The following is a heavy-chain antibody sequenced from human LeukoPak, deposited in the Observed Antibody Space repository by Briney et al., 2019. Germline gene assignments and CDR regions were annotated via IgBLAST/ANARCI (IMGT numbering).Heavy chain of an antibody. CDR2: MNPNSGNT. CDR3: ARDGPGAGNYYYYYMDV. D-gene: IGHD2-8*01. V-gene: IGHV1-8*01. J-gene: IGHJ6*03. Sequence: ASVKVSCKASGYTFTSYDINWVRQATGQGLEWMGWMNPNSGNTGYAQKFQGRVTMTRNTSISTAYMELSSLRSEDTAVYYCARDGPGAGNYYYYYMDVWGKGTTVTVSS. CDR1: GYTFTSYD.